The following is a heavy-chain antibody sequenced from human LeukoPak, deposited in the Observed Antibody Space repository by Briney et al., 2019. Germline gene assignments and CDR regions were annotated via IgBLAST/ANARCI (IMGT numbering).Heavy chain of an antibody. CDR3: AREARRVYDFWSGPGYFDY. V-gene: IGHV1-69*05. J-gene: IGHJ4*02. Sequence: ASVKVSCKASGGTFSSYAISWVRQAPGQGLEWMGGIIPIFGTANYAQKFQGRVTITTDESTSTAYMELSSLRSEDTAVYYCAREARRVYDFWSGPGYFDYWGQGTLVTVSS. CDR2: IIPIFGTA. D-gene: IGHD3-3*01. CDR1: GGTFSSYA.